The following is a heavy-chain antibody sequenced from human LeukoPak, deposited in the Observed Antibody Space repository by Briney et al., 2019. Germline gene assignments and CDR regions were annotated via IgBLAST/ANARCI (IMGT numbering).Heavy chain of an antibody. V-gene: IGHV4-59*08. D-gene: IGHD2-21*01. CDR3: ARITFVVEGYGMDV. J-gene: IGHJ6*02. CDR1: GGSVSSWY. CDR2: IYGSGNT. Sequence: SETLSLTCTVSGGSVSSWYWSWIRQPPGKGLEWIGYIYGSGNTNYNPSLKSRVTISVDTSKNQFSLSLSSVTAADTAVYYCARITFVVEGYGMDVWGQGTTVTVSS.